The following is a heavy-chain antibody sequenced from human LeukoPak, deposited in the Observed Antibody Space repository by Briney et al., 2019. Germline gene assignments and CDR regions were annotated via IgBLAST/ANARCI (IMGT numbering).Heavy chain of an antibody. D-gene: IGHD4-23*01. CDR3: ARLGRKTTVVPPDFDC. CDR2: IHYSGST. CDR1: GGSIRSDY. Sequence: SETLSLTCTVSGGSIRSDYWSWVRQPPGKGLEWIGYIHYSGSTNYNASLKSQLTMSVDMSKNQFSLKLTSVTAADTAVYYCARLGRKTTVVPPDFDCWGQGTLVTVSS. V-gene: IGHV4-59*01. J-gene: IGHJ4*02.